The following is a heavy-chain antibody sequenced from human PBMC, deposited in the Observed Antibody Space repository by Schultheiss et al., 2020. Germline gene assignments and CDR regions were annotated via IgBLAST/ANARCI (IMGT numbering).Heavy chain of an antibody. Sequence: GGSLRLSCAASGFTFSSYAMSWVRQAPGKGLEWVSAISGSGGSTYYADSVKGRFTISRDNSKNTLYLQMNSLRAEDTAVYYCAKDRILTTVTTESLDAFDIWGQGTMVTGSS. CDR3: AKDRILTTVTTESLDAFDI. D-gene: IGHD4-17*01. V-gene: IGHV3-23*01. CDR2: ISGSGGST. J-gene: IGHJ3*02. CDR1: GFTFSSYA.